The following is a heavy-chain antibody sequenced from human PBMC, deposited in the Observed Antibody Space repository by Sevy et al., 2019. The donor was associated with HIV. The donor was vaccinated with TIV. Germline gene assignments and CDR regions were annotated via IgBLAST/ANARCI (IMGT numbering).Heavy chain of an antibody. V-gene: IGHV3-13*01. D-gene: IGHD1-26*01. J-gene: IGHJ3*02. CDR1: GFIFSNYD. Sequence: GGSLRLSCGASGFIFSNYDMHWVRQVTGKGLEWVSAIGTLADTFYADSVKGRLTISRENAKNSVYLQMNNLGVGDTAVYYCAGGTTIGWEKNNFDTWGHGTTVTVSS. CDR3: AGGTTIGWEKNNFDT. CDR2: IGTLADT.